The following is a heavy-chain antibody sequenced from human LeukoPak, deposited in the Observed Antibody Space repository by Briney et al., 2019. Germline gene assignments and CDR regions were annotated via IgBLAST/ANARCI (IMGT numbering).Heavy chain of an antibody. CDR1: GFTFSDYY. J-gene: IGHJ3*02. CDR2: ISSSSSYT. CDR3: ARGQRITMVRGVIPDAFDI. Sequence: GGSLRLSCAASGFTFSDYYMSWIRQAPGKGLEWVSYISSSSSYTNYADSVKGRFTISRDNAKNSLYLQMNSLRAEDTAVYYCARGQRITMVRGVIPDAFDIWSQGTMVTVSS. D-gene: IGHD3-10*01. V-gene: IGHV3-11*06.